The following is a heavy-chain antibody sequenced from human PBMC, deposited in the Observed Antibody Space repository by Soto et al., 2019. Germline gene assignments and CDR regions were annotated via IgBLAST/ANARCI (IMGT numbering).Heavy chain of an antibody. J-gene: IGHJ4*02. CDR1: GGSISGGGYS. CDR2: IYHIGTT. V-gene: IGHV4-30-2*01. D-gene: IGHD1-26*01. CDR3: ARFSLHGSTLYYLDS. Sequence: SETLSLTCVVSGGSISGGGYSWSWIRHPPGRGLEWIGYIYHIGTTYYNPSLESRATISDDTSKNQFSLSLSSVTAADTALYYCARFSLHGSTLYYLDSWGPGTLVTVSS.